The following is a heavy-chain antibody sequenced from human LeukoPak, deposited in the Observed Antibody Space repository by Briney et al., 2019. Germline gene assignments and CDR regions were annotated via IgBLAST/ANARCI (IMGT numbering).Heavy chain of an antibody. CDR3: ARSGSSWPFDY. J-gene: IGHJ4*02. D-gene: IGHD6-13*01. V-gene: IGHV3-48*01. CDR2: ISSSSTI. CDR1: GFTFSSYS. Sequence: GSLRLSCAASGFTFSSYSMNWVRQAPGKGLEWVSYISSSSTIYYADSVKGRFTISRDNAKNSLYLQMNSLRAEDTAVYYCARSGSSWPFDYWGQGTLVTVSS.